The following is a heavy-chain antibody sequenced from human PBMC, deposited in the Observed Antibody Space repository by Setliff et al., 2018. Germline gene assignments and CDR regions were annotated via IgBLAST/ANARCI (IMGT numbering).Heavy chain of an antibody. CDR3: ARTMVQTKLRAFDI. J-gene: IGHJ3*02. Sequence: PSETLSLTCTVSGDSIGRGGFHWSWIRQPAGKGLEWIGRISTSESSNYNPSLNSRVTISLDTSKNQFSLKLSSVTAADAAVYYCARTMVQTKLRAFDIWGQGTMVTVS. V-gene: IGHV4-61*02. D-gene: IGHD3-10*01. CDR2: ISTSESS. CDR1: GDSIGRGGFH.